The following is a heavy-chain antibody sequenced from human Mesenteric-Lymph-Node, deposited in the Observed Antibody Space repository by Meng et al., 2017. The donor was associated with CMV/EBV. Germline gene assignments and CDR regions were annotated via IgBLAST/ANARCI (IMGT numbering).Heavy chain of an antibody. Sequence: ASVKVSCKASGYTFTSYYMHWVRQAPGQGLEWMGGFGPEDGETIYAQKFQGRVTMTEDTSTDTAYMELSSLRSEDTAVYYCASHPVRGYSYAYPSYYYGIDVWGQGTTVTVSS. J-gene: IGHJ6*02. CDR1: GYTFTSYY. CDR2: FGPEDGET. CDR3: ASHPVRGYSYAYPSYYYGIDV. V-gene: IGHV1-24*01. D-gene: IGHD5-18*01.